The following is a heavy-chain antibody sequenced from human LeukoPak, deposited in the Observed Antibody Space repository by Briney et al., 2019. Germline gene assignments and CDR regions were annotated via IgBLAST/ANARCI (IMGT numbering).Heavy chain of an antibody. Sequence: GGSLRLSCAASGFTFSSYEMNWVRQAPGKGLEWVSYISSGGSTIYYADSVKGRFTISRDNAKNSLYLQMNSLRAEDTAVYYCARGLKTWGIAAAVGDYWGQGTLVTVSS. V-gene: IGHV3-48*03. CDR1: GFTFSSYE. CDR3: ARGLKTWGIAAAVGDY. D-gene: IGHD6-25*01. CDR2: ISSGGSTI. J-gene: IGHJ4*02.